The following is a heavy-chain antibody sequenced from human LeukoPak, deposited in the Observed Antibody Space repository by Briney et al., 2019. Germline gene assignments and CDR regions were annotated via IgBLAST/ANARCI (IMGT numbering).Heavy chain of an antibody. J-gene: IGHJ4*02. Sequence: ASVKVSCKASGDTFTSDYMNCVRQAPVQGLECMGIINPNGCSTSYAQKFQGRVTRARATSPSTVYMELSSLRSEDTAVYYCERAANMFGDEFDYWGQGTLVTVSS. CDR1: GDTFTSDY. CDR2: INPNGCST. CDR3: ERAANMFGDEFDY. V-gene: IGHV1-46*01. D-gene: IGHD3-10*02.